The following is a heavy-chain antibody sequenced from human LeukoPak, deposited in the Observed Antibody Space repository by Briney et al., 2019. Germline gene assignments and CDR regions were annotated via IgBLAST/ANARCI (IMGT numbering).Heavy chain of an antibody. Sequence: GGSLRLSCAASGLTVSSNYMSWVRQAPGKGLEWVSVIYSGGSTYYADSVKGRFTISRDNSKNTLYLQMNSLRAEDTAVYYCARMMYGVIAEYYFDYWGQGTLVTVSS. J-gene: IGHJ4*02. V-gene: IGHV3-66*02. CDR3: ARMMYGVIAEYYFDY. D-gene: IGHD3-16*02. CDR2: IYSGGST. CDR1: GLTVSSNY.